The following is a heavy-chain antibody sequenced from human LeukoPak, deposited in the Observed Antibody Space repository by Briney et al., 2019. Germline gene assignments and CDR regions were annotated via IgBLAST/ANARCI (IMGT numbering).Heavy chain of an antibody. Sequence: GGSLRLSCVASGFPFSSYWMTWVRQAPGKGLEWVANMKQDGSKKSYVDSVKGRFTISRDNAKNSLYLQMNSLRAEDTAIYYCTRVGYIDEGIDYWGQGTLVTVSS. CDR3: TRVGYIDEGIDY. J-gene: IGHJ4*02. CDR1: GFPFSSYW. CDR2: MKQDGSKK. V-gene: IGHV3-7*04. D-gene: IGHD5-24*01.